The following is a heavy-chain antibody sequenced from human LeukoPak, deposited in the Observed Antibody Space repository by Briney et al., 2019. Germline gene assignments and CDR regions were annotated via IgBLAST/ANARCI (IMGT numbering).Heavy chain of an antibody. CDR1: GFTFSSYA. J-gene: IGHJ4*02. CDR2: ISGSGDTT. CDR3: AKEDFDWLGVDY. Sequence: GGSLRLSCAASGFTFSSYAMSWGRQAPGKGLEWVSAISGSGDTTYYADSVKGRFTISRDNSKNTLYLQMNSLRAEDTAVYYCAKEDFDWLGVDYWGQGTLVTVSS. D-gene: IGHD3-9*01. V-gene: IGHV3-23*01.